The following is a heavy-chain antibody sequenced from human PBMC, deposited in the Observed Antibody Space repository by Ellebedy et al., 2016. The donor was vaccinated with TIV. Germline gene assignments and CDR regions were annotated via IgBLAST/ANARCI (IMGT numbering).Heavy chain of an antibody. CDR2: IYYSGST. CDR3: GRESGVSSGYSLDY. J-gene: IGHJ4*02. D-gene: IGHD3-22*01. Sequence: MPSETLSLTCTVSGGSISSYYWSWIRQPPGKGLEWIGYIYYSGSTDYNPSLKSRVTISVDTSKNQFSLKLSSVTAADTAVYYCGRESGVSSGYSLDYWGQGTLVTVSS. V-gene: IGHV4-59*01. CDR1: GGSISSYY.